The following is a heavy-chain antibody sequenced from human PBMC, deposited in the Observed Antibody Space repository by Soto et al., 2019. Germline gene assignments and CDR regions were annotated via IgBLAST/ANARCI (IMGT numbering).Heavy chain of an antibody. CDR3: ARGRPFTMFGGVIIN. V-gene: IGHV4-34*01. CDR1: GGSFSGYY. J-gene: IGHJ4*02. Sequence: SETLSLTCAVYGGSFSGYYWSWIRQPPGKGLEWIGEINHSGSTNYNPSLKSRVTISVDTSKNQFSLKLSSVTAADTAVYYCARGRPFTMFGGVIINWGQGTLVTVSS. D-gene: IGHD3-10*01. CDR2: INHSGST.